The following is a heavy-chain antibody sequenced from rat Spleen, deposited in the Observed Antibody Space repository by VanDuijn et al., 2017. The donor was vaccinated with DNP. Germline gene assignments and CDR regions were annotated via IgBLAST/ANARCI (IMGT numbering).Heavy chain of an antibody. J-gene: IGHJ3*01. CDR3: ARWDRGTGFGY. CDR1: GYTFSSYY. V-gene: IGHV1-43*01. Sequence: QVQLQQSGAELAQPGSSVKISCKASGYTFSSYYIGWIKQTTGQGLEYIGYINTGGGGTNYNEKFKGKATLTVDKSSSTAFMQLSSLTPDDSAVYYCARWDRGTGFGYRGQGTLLTVSS. CDR2: INTGGGGT. D-gene: IGHD4-3*01.